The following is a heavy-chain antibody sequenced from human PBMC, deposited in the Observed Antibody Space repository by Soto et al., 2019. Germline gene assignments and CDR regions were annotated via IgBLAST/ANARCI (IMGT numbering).Heavy chain of an antibody. D-gene: IGHD6-19*01. J-gene: IGHJ4*02. Sequence: PETLSLTCAVSGGSISSSNWWNWVRQPPGKGLEWIGEIYHSGSTNYNPSLKSRVTISVDKSKNQFSLNLSSMTAADTAVYYCARDMGIAVFDYWGQGTLVTVSS. V-gene: IGHV4-4*03. CDR1: GGSISSSNW. CDR2: IYHSGST. CDR3: ARDMGIAVFDY.